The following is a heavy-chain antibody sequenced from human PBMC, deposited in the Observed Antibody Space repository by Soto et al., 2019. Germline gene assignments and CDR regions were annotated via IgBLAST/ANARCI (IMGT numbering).Heavy chain of an antibody. CDR2: ITGDGHRT. J-gene: IGHJ4*02. Sequence: EVQLLGSGGGLVQPGGSLRLSCTASGFTFSGYAMSWVRQSPGKELEWVAAITGDGHRTYYADSVEGRFTISRDNSKKTLLQQMNSLRTEDTAIYHGAKRDYYDSATFSPLFESWGQGVLVTVSS. V-gene: IGHV3-23*01. CDR3: AKRDYYDSATFSPLFES. CDR1: GFTFSGYA. D-gene: IGHD3-22*01.